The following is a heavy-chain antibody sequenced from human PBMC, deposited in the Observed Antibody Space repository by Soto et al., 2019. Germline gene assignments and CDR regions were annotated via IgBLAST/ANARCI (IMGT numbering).Heavy chain of an antibody. D-gene: IGHD5-12*01. CDR2: IDPSDSYT. CDR3: ARHREMATIRGYYYYGMDV. J-gene: IGHJ6*02. CDR1: GYSFISYW. Sequence: PVELLKICCKGSGYSFISYWISWVRQMPGTGQEWMGRIDPSDSYTNYSPSFQGHVTISADKSISTAYLQWSSLKASDTAKYYCARHREMATIRGYYYYGMDVWGQGTTVTVSS. V-gene: IGHV5-10-1*01.